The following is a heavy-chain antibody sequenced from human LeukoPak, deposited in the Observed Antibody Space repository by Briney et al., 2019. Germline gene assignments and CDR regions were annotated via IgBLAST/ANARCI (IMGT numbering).Heavy chain of an antibody. Sequence: SETLSLTCAVSGGSISSGGYSWSWIRQPPGKGLEWIGYIYRSGSTYYNPSLKSRVTISVDTSKNQFSLKLSSVTAADTAVYYCARHQWVPAFDIWGQGTMVTVSS. CDR3: ARHQWVPAFDI. D-gene: IGHD1-26*01. CDR1: GGSISSGGYS. V-gene: IGHV4-30-2*01. J-gene: IGHJ3*02. CDR2: IYRSGST.